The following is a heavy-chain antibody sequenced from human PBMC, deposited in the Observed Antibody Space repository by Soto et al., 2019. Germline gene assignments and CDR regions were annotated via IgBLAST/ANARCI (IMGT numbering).Heavy chain of an antibody. V-gene: IGHV4-59*08. CDR3: ASGAPSRY. CDR1: GGSFSNYY. D-gene: IGHD4-17*01. J-gene: IGHJ4*02. CDR2: IYNSGTT. Sequence: SETLSLTCSVSGGSFSNYYWAWIRQAPGKGLEWIGSIYNSGTTNYNPSLKSRVIISIESSKSQFSLRLNSVTVSDSAVYYCASGAPSRYWGQGILVTVSS.